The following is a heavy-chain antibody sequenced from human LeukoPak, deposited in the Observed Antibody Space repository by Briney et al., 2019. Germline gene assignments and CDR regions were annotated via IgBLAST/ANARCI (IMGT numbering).Heavy chain of an antibody. CDR3: ARAVTRYYYDSSGYYFPDAFDI. CDR2: IYYSGST. V-gene: IGHV4-59*12. J-gene: IGHJ3*02. CDR1: GGSISSYY. Sequence: SETLSLTCTVSGGSISSYYWSWIRQPPGKGLEWIGYIYYSGSTNYNPSLKSRVTISVDTSKNQFSLKLSSVTAADTAVYHCARAVTRYYYDSSGYYFPDAFDIWGQGTMVTVSS. D-gene: IGHD3-22*01.